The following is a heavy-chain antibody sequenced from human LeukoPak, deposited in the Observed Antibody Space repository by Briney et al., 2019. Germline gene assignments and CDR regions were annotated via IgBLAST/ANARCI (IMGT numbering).Heavy chain of an antibody. CDR2: IKQDGSEK. J-gene: IGHJ4*02. CDR3: ARVRRYSSSWGYYFDY. D-gene: IGHD6-13*01. V-gene: IGHV3-7*01. CDR1: GFTFSSYW. Sequence: GGSLRLSCAASGFTFSSYWMSWVRQAPGKGLKWVANIKQDGSEKYYVDSVKGRFTISRDNAKNSLYLQMNSLRAEDTAVYYCARVRRYSSSWGYYFDYWGQGTLVTVSS.